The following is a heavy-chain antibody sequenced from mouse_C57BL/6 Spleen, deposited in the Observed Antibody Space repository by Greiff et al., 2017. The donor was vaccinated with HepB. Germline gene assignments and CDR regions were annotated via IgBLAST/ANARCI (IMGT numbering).Heavy chain of an antibody. CDR1: GFTFSDYG. CDR2: ISSGSSTI. D-gene: IGHD3-3*01. Sequence: EVKLVESGGGLVKPGGSLKLSCAASGFTFSDYGMHWVRQAPEKGLEWVAYISSGSSTIYYADTVKGRFTISRDNAKNNLFLQMTSLRSEDTAMYYCARGTQRFAYWGQGTLVTVSA. V-gene: IGHV5-17*01. CDR3: ARGTQRFAY. J-gene: IGHJ3*01.